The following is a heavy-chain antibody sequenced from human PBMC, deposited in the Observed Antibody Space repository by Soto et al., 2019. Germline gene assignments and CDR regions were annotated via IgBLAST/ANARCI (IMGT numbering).Heavy chain of an antibody. CDR3: ARASFGQIVVEYYFDY. CDR1: GFTFSSYG. V-gene: IGHV3-33*01. D-gene: IGHD2-21*01. Sequence: QVQLLESGGGVVQPGRSLRLSCAASGFTFSSYGMHWVRQAPGKGLEWVAVIWYDGSNEYYADSVKGRFTISRDNSKNTLYLQMNSLRAEDTAVYYCARASFGQIVVEYYFDYWGQVSLVTVSS. CDR2: IWYDGSNE. J-gene: IGHJ4*02.